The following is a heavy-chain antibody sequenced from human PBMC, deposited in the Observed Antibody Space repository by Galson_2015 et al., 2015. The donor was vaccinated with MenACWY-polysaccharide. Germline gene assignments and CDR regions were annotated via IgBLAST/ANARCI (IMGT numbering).Heavy chain of an antibody. CDR1: GFTFRSSG. Sequence: SLRLSCAASGFTFRSSGMHWVRQAPGKGLEWVAVISYDGSYISYADSVRGRFTISRDNSKNTLYLQMNSLGVEDTAVYYCANLYGDYPGYWGLGTLVTVSS. J-gene: IGHJ4*02. D-gene: IGHD4-17*01. V-gene: IGHV3-30*18. CDR2: ISYDGSYI. CDR3: ANLYGDYPGY.